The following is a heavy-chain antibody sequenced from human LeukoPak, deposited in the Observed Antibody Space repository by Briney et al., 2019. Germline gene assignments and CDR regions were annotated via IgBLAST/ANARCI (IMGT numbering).Heavy chain of an antibody. CDR3: AKCSTSAYTTGWCNWIDP. D-gene: IGHD6-19*01. V-gene: IGHV3-23*01. J-gene: IGHJ5*02. Sequence: GGSLRLSCVASGFTFTSDAMNWVRQAPGRGLEWVSSTVSRGTTQYADSVKGRFTVSRDTSKNTLYLQMNSLRADDTAVYYCAKCSTSAYTTGWCNWIDPWGQGTLVTVSS. CDR1: GFTFTSDA. CDR2: TVSRGTT.